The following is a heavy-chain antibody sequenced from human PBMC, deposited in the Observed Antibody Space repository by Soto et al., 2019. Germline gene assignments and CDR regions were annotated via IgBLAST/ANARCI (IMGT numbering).Heavy chain of an antibody. Sequence: QVHLVQSGIEVKNPGAWVKVSGKAFGGTFGRPGFHWVRQPPDQGLEWMGIMVPSVDKPNYAQKFQARVTISADQFTSTVYMELRSLRSEDTAVYYCARCPQPPDTADPYAVDVWGQGTRVIVSS. CDR2: MVPSVDKP. CDR3: ARCPQPPDTADPYAVDV. J-gene: IGHJ6*02. V-gene: IGHV1-69*09. D-gene: IGHD5-18*01. CDR1: GGTFGRPG.